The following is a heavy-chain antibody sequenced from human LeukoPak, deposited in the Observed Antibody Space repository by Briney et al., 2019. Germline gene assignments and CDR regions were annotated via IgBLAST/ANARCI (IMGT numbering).Heavy chain of an antibody. V-gene: IGHV4-4*07. Sequence: SETLSLTCTVSGGSISSYYWSWIRQPAGKGLECIGRIYTSGSTNYNPSLKSRVTMSVDTSKNHFSLKLSSVTAADTAVYYCARENSSGADAFDIWGQGTMVTVSS. D-gene: IGHD6-19*01. CDR1: GGSISSYY. CDR2: IYTSGST. CDR3: ARENSSGADAFDI. J-gene: IGHJ3*02.